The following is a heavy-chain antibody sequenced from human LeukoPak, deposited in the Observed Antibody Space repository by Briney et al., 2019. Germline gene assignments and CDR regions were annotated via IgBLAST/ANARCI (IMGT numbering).Heavy chain of an antibody. J-gene: IGHJ4*02. D-gene: IGHD1-1*01. CDR1: GFIFITYS. Sequence: GGSLRLSCAASGFIFITYSMNWVRQAPGKGLEWISYISGGSSTIYYADSVKGRFTISRDNAKNSLYLQMNSLRDEDTAVYYCARDSQRRFDYWGQGTLVTVSS. CDR2: ISGGSSTI. V-gene: IGHV3-48*02. CDR3: ARDSQRRFDY.